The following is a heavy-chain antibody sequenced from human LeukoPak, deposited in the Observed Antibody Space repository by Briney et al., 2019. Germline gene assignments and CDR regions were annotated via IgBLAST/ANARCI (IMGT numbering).Heavy chain of an antibody. CDR2: IYYSGST. CDR3: ARARVLNGYIDY. J-gene: IGHJ4*02. Sequence: SETLSLTCTVSGGSISSYYWSWIRQPPGKGLELIGYIYYSGSTNYNPSLKSRVTISVDTSKNQFSLKLSSVTAADTAVYYCARARVLNGYIDYWGQGTLVTVSS. CDR1: GGSISSYY. V-gene: IGHV4-59*01. D-gene: IGHD2-8*01.